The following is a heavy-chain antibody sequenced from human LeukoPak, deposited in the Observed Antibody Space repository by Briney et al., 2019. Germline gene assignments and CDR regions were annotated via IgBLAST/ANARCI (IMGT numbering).Heavy chain of an antibody. J-gene: IGHJ4*02. CDR2: MYHSRST. D-gene: IGHD2-15*01. CDR1: GGSISSSNW. V-gene: IGHV4-4*02. CDR3: ARRKALVAATRRAPSDY. Sequence: SQTLSLTCPVSGGSISSSNWGSCVRQPPGKGLECVGEMYHSRSTNYNPSLKSRVTISVDKSKNQFSLKLSSVTAADTAVYYCARRKALVAATRRAPSDYWGQGTLVTVSS.